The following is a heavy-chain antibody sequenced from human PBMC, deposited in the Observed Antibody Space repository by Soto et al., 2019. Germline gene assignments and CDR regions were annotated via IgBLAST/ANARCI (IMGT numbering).Heavy chain of an antibody. CDR1: GYTFSNYG. D-gene: IGHD6-19*01. J-gene: IGHJ2*01. CDR2: INAGNGNT. V-gene: IGHV1-3*01. Sequence: ASVKVSCKASGYTFSNYGIHWVRQAPGQRLEWMGWINAGNGNTKYSQKFQDRVTITRDTSATTAYMELSSLRSEDTAVFYCAGGGSSRGWYHWYLGLWGRDTLVTVAS. CDR3: AGGGSSRGWYHWYLGL.